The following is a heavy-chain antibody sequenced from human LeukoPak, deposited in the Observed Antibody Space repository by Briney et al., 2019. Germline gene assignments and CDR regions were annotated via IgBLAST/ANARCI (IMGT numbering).Heavy chain of an antibody. CDR3: ASFVGATTLFDY. CDR1: GGSISSYY. CDR2: IYYSGST. V-gene: IGHV4-59*01. J-gene: IGHJ4*02. D-gene: IGHD1-26*01. Sequence: SETLSLTCTVSGGSISSYYWSRIRQPPGKGLEWIGYIYYSGSTNYNPSLKSRVTISVDTSKNQFSLKLSSVTAADTAVYYCASFVGATTLFDYWGQGTLVTVSS.